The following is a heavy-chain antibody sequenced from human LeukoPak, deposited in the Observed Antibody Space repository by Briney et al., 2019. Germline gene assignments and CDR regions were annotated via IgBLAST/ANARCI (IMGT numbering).Heavy chain of an antibody. CDR1: GFTFDDYA. CDR3: ATAPYDSIGIFDY. Sequence: SGGSLRLSCAASGFTFDDYAMHWVRQAPGKGLECVSLISWDGDSTYYSDSVKGRFTISRDNNKSSLYLQMNSLRTEDTALYYCATAPYDSIGIFDYWGQGTLVTVSS. D-gene: IGHD3-22*01. CDR2: ISWDGDST. J-gene: IGHJ4*02. V-gene: IGHV3-43D*03.